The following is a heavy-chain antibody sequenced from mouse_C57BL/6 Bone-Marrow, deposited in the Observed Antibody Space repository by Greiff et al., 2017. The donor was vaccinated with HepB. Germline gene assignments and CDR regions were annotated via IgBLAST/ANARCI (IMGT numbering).Heavy chain of an antibody. CDR3: ARWTGWYFDV. V-gene: IGHV3-6*01. CDR1: GYSITSGYY. J-gene: IGHJ1*03. CDR2: ISYDGSN. Sequence: EVQLQESGPGLVKPSQSLSLTCSVTGYSITSGYYWNWIRQFPGNKLEWMGYISYDGSNNYNPSLKNRISITRDTSKNQFFLKLNSVTTEDTATYYCARWTGWYFDVWGTGTTVTVSS.